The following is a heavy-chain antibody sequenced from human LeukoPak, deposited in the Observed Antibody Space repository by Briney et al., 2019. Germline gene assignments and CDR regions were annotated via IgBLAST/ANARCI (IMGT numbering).Heavy chain of an antibody. CDR2: ISAYNGNT. D-gene: IGHD3-22*01. V-gene: IGHV1-18*04. CDR3: ARYYYDSSGYGY. Sequence: EASVKVSCKASGYTFTGYYMHWVRQAPGQGLEWMGWISAYNGNTHYAQKVQGRVTMTTDTSTSTAYMELRSLTSDDTAVYYCARYYYDSSGYGYWGQGTLVTVSS. J-gene: IGHJ4*02. CDR1: GYTFTGYY.